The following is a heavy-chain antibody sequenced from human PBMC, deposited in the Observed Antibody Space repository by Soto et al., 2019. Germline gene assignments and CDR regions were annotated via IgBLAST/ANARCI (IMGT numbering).Heavy chain of an antibody. J-gene: IGHJ4*02. CDR1: GGSISSSSYY. CDR3: ARHFSLLHFDY. CDR2: IYYSGST. V-gene: IGHV4-39*01. Sequence: SETLSLTCTVSGGSISSSSYYWCWIRHPPGKGLEWIGSIYYSGSTYYNPSLKSRVTISVDTSKNQFSLKLSSVTAADTAVYYCARHFSLLHFDYRGQGTLVTVSS. D-gene: IGHD2-15*01.